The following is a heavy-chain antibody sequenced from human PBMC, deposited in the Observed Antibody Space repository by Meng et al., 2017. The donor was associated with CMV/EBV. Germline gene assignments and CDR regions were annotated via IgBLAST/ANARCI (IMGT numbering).Heavy chain of an antibody. Sequence: GGSLRLSCAASGFTFSSYAMHWVRQAPGKGLEWVAVISYDGSNKYYADSAKGRFTISRDNSKNTLYLQMNSLRAEDTAVYYCARELIVVVPAAIWAYYYGMDVWGQGTTVTVSS. CDR2: ISYDGSNK. CDR3: ARELIVVVPAAIWAYYYGMDV. D-gene: IGHD2-2*01. CDR1: GFTFSSYA. V-gene: IGHV3-30-3*01. J-gene: IGHJ6*02.